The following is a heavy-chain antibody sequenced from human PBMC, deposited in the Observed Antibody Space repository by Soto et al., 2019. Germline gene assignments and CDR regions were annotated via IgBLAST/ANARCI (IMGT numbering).Heavy chain of an antibody. CDR3: TKCRSSLVESGREV. CDR2: IDWNAETL. Sequence: EVKLVESGGGLVQPGRSLRLSCAASGFTLNDYAMHWVRQVPGKGLEWVSSIDWNAETLDYADSVKGRFTISRDNAKNSLYLQINSLRTDDTALYYCTKCRSSLVESGREVWGQGTTVTVSS. V-gene: IGHV3-9*01. CDR1: GFTLNDYA. J-gene: IGHJ6*02.